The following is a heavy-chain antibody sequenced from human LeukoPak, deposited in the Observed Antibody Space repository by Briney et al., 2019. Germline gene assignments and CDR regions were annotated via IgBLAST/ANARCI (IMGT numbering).Heavy chain of an antibody. CDR2: ISGTGGTT. Sequence: GGSLRLSCAASGFTFSSYVMSWVRQAPGKGLEWVSAISGTGGTTYYGDFVKGRFTISTDNSKTSLYLQMNSLRAEDTAVYYCAKMASSYWYFDLGGRGTLVTVSS. V-gene: IGHV3-23*01. CDR3: AKMASSYWYFDL. J-gene: IGHJ2*01. D-gene: IGHD5-24*01. CDR1: GFTFSSYV.